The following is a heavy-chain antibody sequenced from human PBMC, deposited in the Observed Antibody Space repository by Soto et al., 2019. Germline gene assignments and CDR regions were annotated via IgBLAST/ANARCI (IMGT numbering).Heavy chain of an antibody. D-gene: IGHD3-10*01. CDR3: ASADGGASRDYFDY. CDR2: IFYTGST. CDR1: GDSISSAGYC. J-gene: IGHJ4*02. V-gene: IGHV4-31*11. Sequence: QVQLQESGPGLVRPSQTLSLTCAVSGDSISSAGYCWSWIRHLPGKGLEWIGYIFYTGSTYYRPSLMSRLTMSVDTSQNQFSLRLSSVTAADTAVYYCASADGGASRDYFDYWGQGILVTVSS.